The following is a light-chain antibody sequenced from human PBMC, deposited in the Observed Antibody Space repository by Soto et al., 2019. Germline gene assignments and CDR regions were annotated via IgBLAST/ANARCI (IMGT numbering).Light chain of an antibody. Sequence: HSVLNQPPSAFGTPRQRVTISCSGSSSNIGSNYVYWYQQLPGTAPKLLIYRNNQRPSGVPDRFSGSKSGTSASLAISGLRSDFDAEDYCAAWDDSLEVFGTGTDVPV. CDR2: RNN. V-gene: IGLV1-47*01. J-gene: IGLJ1*01. CDR1: SSNIGSNY. CDR3: AAWDDSLEV.